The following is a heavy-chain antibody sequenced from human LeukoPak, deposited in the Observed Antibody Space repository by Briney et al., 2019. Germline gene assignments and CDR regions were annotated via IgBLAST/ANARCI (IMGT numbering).Heavy chain of an antibody. CDR1: GFTFSYYW. J-gene: IGHJ4*02. CDR3: TRGEHSSFDY. D-gene: IGHD6-6*01. V-gene: IGHV3-7*01. CDR2: IKEDGSEK. Sequence: GSLRLSCAASGFTFSYYWMNWVRQAPGKGLEWVANIKEDGSEKYYVDSVKGRFTISRDNAKNSLYLQMNSLRAEDTAVYYCTRGEHSSFDYWGQGTLVTVSS.